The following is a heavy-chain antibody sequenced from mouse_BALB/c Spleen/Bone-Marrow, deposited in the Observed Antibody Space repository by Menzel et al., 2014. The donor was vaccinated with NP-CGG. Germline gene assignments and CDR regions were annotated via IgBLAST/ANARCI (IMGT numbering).Heavy chain of an antibody. CDR3: ASYYYGSAWFAY. CDR1: GFNIKDTY. V-gene: IGHV14-3*02. CDR2: IDPANGNT. Sequence: EVKLMESGAELVKPGASVKLSCTASGFNIKDTYMHWVKQRPEQGLEWIGRIDPANGNTKYDPKFQGKATITADTSSNTAYLQLSSLTSEDTAAYYCASYYYGSAWFAYWGQGTLVTVSA. D-gene: IGHD1-1*01. J-gene: IGHJ3*01.